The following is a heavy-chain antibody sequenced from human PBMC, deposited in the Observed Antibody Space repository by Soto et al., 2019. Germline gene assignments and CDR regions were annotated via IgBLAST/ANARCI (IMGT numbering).Heavy chain of an antibody. J-gene: IGHJ5*02. D-gene: IGHD3-10*02. V-gene: IGHV4-39*01. Sequence: PSETLSLTCTVSGGSISSSSYYWGWIRQPPGKGLEWIGSIYYSGSTYYNPSLKSRVTISVDTSKNQFSLKLSSVTAADTAVYYCARHLSVRGVIITDPNWFDPWGQGTLVT. CDR1: GGSISSSSYY. CDR2: IYYSGST. CDR3: ARHLSVRGVIITDPNWFDP.